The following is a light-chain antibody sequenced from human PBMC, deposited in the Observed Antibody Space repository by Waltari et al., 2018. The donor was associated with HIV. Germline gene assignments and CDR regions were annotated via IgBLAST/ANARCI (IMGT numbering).Light chain of an antibody. CDR2: KAS. CDR3: QQYYLSPWT. CDR1: QSISTW. V-gene: IGKV1-5*03. J-gene: IGKJ1*01. Sequence: DIQMTQSLSTLSASVGDRVTLTCRASQSISTWLAWYQQKQGNAPKLLISKASTLEGGVPSRFRGSGAGTEFTLTINSLQPDDFATYFCQQYYLSPWTFGQGARV.